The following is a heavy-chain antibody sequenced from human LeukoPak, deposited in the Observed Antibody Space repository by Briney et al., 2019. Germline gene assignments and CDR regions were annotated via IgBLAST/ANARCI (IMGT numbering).Heavy chain of an antibody. V-gene: IGHV4-34*01. CDR3: ARGVSRGNWFDP. Sequence: SETLSLTCAVYGGSFSGYYWSWIRQPPGKGLEWIGEINHSGSTNYNPSLKSRVTISVDTSKNQFSLELSSVTAADTAVYYYARGVSRGNWFDPWGQGTLVTVSS. CDR2: INHSGST. D-gene: IGHD1-26*01. J-gene: IGHJ5*02. CDR1: GGSFSGYY.